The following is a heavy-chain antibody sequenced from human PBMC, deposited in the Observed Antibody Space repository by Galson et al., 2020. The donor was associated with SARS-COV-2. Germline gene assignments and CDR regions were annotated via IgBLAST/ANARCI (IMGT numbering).Heavy chain of an antibody. CDR3: ARDGNYYDSSGYLANRNNAFDI. V-gene: IGHV3-7*01. D-gene: IGHD3-22*01. Sequence: QAGGSLRLSCAASGFTFSSYAMHWVRQAPGKGLEWVANIKQDGSEKYYVDSVKGRFTISRDNAKNSLYLQMNSLRAEDTAVYYCARDGNYYDSSGYLANRNNAFDIWGQGTMVTVSS. CDR1: GFTFSSYA. J-gene: IGHJ3*02. CDR2: IKQDGSEK.